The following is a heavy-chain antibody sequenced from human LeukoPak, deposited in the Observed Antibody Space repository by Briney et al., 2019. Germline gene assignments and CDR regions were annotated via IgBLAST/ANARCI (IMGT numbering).Heavy chain of an antibody. CDR1: GFTFGDYA. CDR2: IRGGGDT. Sequence: GGSLRLSCTASGFTFGDYAMSWFRQAPARGLEWVSSIRGGGDTFYADSVKGRFTLSRDDSRNTVYLQMNNLRVEDTAVYFCAKANWISNADAVWWGQGTLVTVSS. J-gene: IGHJ4*02. V-gene: IGHV3-23*01. CDR3: AKANWISNADAVW. D-gene: IGHD1-1*01.